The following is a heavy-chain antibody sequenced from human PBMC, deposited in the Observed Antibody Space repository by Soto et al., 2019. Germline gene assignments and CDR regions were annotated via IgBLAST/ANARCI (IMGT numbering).Heavy chain of an antibody. D-gene: IGHD2-15*01. CDR3: ARGSTLVVAATGRSTYYYYYYMDV. J-gene: IGHJ6*03. V-gene: IGHV1-46*03. Sequence: ASVKVSCKASGYTFTSYYMHWVRQAPGQGLEWMGIINPSGGSTSYAQKFQGRVTMTRDTCTGTAYMELSSLRSEATAVYYGARGSTLVVAATGRSTYYYYYYMDVWGKGTTVTVSS. CDR1: GYTFTSYY. CDR2: INPSGGST.